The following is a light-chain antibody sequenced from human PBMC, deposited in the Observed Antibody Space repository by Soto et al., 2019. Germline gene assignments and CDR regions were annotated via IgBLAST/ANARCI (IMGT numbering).Light chain of an antibody. V-gene: IGLV2-23*01. CDR3: CSFAGSSPWV. CDR2: EGS. J-gene: IGLJ3*02. Sequence: QSVLTQPASVSGSPGQSITISCTGTSSDVGSYNLVSWYQQHPGKAPKLMIYEGSKRPSGVSNRFSGYKSGNTASLTISGLQAEDEADYYCCSFAGSSPWVFGGGTKLTVL. CDR1: SSDVGSYNL.